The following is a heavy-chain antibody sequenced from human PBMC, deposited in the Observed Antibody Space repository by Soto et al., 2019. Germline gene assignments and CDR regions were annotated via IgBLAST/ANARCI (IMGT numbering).Heavy chain of an antibody. V-gene: IGHV5-10-1*01. J-gene: IGHJ4*02. Sequence: GESLKISCKGSGYSFAGYWIAWVRQKPGKGLEWMGRIDPSDSQTYYSPSFRGHVTISVTRSITTVFLQWSSLRASDTAMYYCARQIYDSDTGPNFQYYFDSWGQGTPVTVSS. CDR3: ARQIYDSDTGPNFQYYFDS. CDR1: GYSFAGYW. CDR2: IDPSDSQT. D-gene: IGHD3-22*01.